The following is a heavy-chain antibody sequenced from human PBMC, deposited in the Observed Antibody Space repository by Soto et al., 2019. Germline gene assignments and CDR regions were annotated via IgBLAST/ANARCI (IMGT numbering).Heavy chain of an antibody. D-gene: IGHD5-18*01. CDR3: TARRDWTAVDPLEY. V-gene: IGHV3-73*02. CDR1: GFTFSDSA. CDR2: IRNKGNNYAT. Sequence: EVQLVESGGGLVQPGGSLKVSCAASGFTFSDSAMHWVRQASGKGLEWVGRIRNKGNNYATAYTASVKGRFTISRDDSKNTLYLQMNSLKVDATAVYYCTARRDWTAVDPLEYWGLGTLVTVSS. J-gene: IGHJ4*02.